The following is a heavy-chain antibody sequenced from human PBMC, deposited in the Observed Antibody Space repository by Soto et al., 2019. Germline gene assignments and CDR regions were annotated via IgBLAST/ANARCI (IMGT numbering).Heavy chain of an antibody. D-gene: IGHD6-13*01. Sequence: NPSETLSLTCTVSGGSISSYYWSWIRQPPGKGLEWIGYIYYSGSTNYNPSLKSRVTISVDTSKNQFSLKLSSVTAADTAVYYCARDPRYSSSWHYGMDVWGQGTPVTVSS. CDR2: IYYSGST. J-gene: IGHJ6*02. CDR1: GGSISSYY. V-gene: IGHV4-59*13. CDR3: ARDPRYSSSWHYGMDV.